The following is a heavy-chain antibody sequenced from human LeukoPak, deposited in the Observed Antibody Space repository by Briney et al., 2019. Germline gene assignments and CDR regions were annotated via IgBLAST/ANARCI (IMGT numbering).Heavy chain of an antibody. CDR1: GYIFSDFY. V-gene: IGHV1-2*02. J-gene: IGHJ3*02. D-gene: IGHD3-10*01. CDR3: ARRRITMVRGVINDAFDI. Sequence: ASVKVSCKASGYIFSDFYIHWVRQAPGRGLEWMGWINPNSGGTNYAQKFQGRVTMTRDTSISTAYMELSRLRSDDTAVYYCARRRITMVRGVINDAFDIWGQGTMVTVSS. CDR2: INPNSGGT.